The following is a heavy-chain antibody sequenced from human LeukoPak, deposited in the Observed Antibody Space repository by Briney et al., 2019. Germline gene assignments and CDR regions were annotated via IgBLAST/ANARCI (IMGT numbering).Heavy chain of an antibody. Sequence: GGSLRLSCAASGFTFRSYAMSCVPETPGRGLGWVSAISGSGGSTYYADSVKCRVTIYRDNSKNRLYIQMDSLRAEHSAVYYCAKDGVWAYDSSVTENYFGYWGQGTLVNGSS. V-gene: IGHV3-23*01. CDR1: GFTFRSYA. CDR3: AKDGVWAYDSSVTENYFGY. J-gene: IGHJ4*02. CDR2: ISGSGGST. D-gene: IGHD3-22*01.